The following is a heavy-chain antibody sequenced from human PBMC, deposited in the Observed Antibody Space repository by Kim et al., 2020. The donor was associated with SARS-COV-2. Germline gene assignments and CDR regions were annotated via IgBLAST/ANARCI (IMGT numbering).Heavy chain of an antibody. CDR1: GFILSDST. J-gene: IGHJ4*02. V-gene: IGHV3-73*01. CDR3: RIEDARPRRDY. Sequence: GGSLRLSCAASGFILSDSTMHWVRQASGKGLEWVGRITNKANKYATTYAASLRGRFTISRDESKNTAYLQMTSLEIEDTAVYFCRIEDARPRRDYWGQGPLVTVSS. D-gene: IGHD6-6*01. CDR2: ITNKANKYAT.